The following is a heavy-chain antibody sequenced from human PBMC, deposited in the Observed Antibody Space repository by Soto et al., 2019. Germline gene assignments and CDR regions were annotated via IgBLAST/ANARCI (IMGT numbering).Heavy chain of an antibody. J-gene: IGHJ3*02. CDR2: IHSDGSST. CDR3: IRDFGEVGSTAAFDI. V-gene: IGHV3-74*01. D-gene: IGHD1-26*01. CDR1: GFTFSRFW. Sequence: LRLSCAASGFTFSRFWMHWVRQAPGKGLVWVAHIHSDGSSTSYADFVKGRFTISRDNAKNTVYLQMNSLGAEDTAMYYCIRDFGEVGSTAAFDIWGHGTMVTVSS.